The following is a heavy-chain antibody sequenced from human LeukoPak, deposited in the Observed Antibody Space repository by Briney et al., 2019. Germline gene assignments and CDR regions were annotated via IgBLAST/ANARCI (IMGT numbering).Heavy chain of an antibody. V-gene: IGHV4-39*07. CDR2: IYYSGST. D-gene: IGHD1-7*01. J-gene: IGHJ4*02. CDR3: ARGVTGTTSDY. Sequence: SETLSLTCTVSGGSISSSSYYWGWIRQPPGKGLEWIGSIYYSGSTNDNPSLKSRVTISVDTSKNQFSLKLSSVTAADTAVYYCARGVTGTTSDYWGQGTLVTVSS. CDR1: GGSISSSSYY.